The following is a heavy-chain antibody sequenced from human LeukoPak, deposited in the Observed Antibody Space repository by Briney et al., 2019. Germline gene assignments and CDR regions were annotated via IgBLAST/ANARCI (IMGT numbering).Heavy chain of an antibody. V-gene: IGHV5-10-1*01. Sequence: GESLKISCKGSGYSFTNYWISWVREMPGKGLEWMGRIDPSDSYTKYSPSFEGHVTISVDKSISTAFLQWNSLKASDSAMYYCATGASKVTTDFANYWGQGTQVAVSS. CDR3: ATGASKVTTDFANY. J-gene: IGHJ4*02. CDR2: IDPSDSYT. CDR1: GYSFTNYW. D-gene: IGHD4-17*01.